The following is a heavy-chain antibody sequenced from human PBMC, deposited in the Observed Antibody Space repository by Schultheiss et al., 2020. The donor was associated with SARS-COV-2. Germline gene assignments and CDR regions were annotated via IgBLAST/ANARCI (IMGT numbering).Heavy chain of an antibody. V-gene: IGHV3-53*01. J-gene: IGHJ6*03. CDR1: GFTVSSNY. CDR2: IYSGGNT. Sequence: GESLKISCAASGFTVSSNYMSWVRQAPGKGLEWVSVIYSGGNTYYADSVKGRFTISRDNAKNSLYLQMNSLRADDTAVYYCARGGYQLPNYSYYYYFMDVWGKGTTVTVSS. D-gene: IGHD2-2*01. CDR3: ARGGYQLPNYSYYYYFMDV.